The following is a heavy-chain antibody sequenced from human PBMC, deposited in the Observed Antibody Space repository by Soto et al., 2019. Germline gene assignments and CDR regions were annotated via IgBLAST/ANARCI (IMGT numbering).Heavy chain of an antibody. CDR3: ARVEGASIAARRGYYGMDV. CDR2: IWYDGSNK. Sequence: GGSLRLSCAASGFTFSSYGMHWVRQAPGKGLEWVAVIWYDGSNKYYADSVKGRFTISRDNSKNTLYLQMNSLRAEDTAVYCCARVEGASIAARRGYYGMDVWGQGXTVTVSS. V-gene: IGHV3-33*01. D-gene: IGHD6-6*01. J-gene: IGHJ6*02. CDR1: GFTFSSYG.